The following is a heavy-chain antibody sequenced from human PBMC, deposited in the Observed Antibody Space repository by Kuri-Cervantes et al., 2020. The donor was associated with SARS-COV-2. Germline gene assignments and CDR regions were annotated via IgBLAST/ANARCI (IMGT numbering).Heavy chain of an antibody. CDR1: GGSISSGGYS. CDR3: ARESIAVAGTGGLDP. V-gene: IGHV4-30-2*01. J-gene: IGHJ5*02. D-gene: IGHD6-19*01. CDR2: IYHSGST. Sequence: SETLSLTCAVSGGSISSGGYSWSWIRQPPGKGLEWIGYIYHSGSTYYNPSLKSRVTISVDRSKNQFSLKLSSVTAADTAVYYCARESIAVAGTGGLDPWGQGTLVTVSS.